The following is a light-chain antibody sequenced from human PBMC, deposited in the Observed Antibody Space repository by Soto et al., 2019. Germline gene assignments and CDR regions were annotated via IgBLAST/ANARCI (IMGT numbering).Light chain of an antibody. CDR2: RNN. V-gene: IGLV1-44*01. J-gene: IGLJ3*02. CDR1: SSNIGSDS. Sequence: QSVLTQPPSASGTPGQRVTISCSGSSSNIGSDSVNWYQQLPGTAPKLLIYRNNQRPSGVPDRFSGAKSGNTAFLTVSGLQAEDDSDYYCSSYAGNDNWVFGGGTKLTVL. CDR3: SSYAGNDNWV.